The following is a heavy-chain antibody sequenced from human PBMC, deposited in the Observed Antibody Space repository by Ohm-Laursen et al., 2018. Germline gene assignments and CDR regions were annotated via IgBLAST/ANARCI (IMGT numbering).Heavy chain of an antibody. D-gene: IGHD2-2*01. CDR3: ARASRYCSSTSCPARYYYGMDV. J-gene: IGHJ6*02. V-gene: IGHV4-59*01. Sequence: SETLSLTCTVSGGSISNYYWSWIRQPPGKGLEWIGYIYYSGSTNYNPSLKSRVTISVDTSKNQFSLKLSSVTAADTAVYYCARASRYCSSTSCPARYYYGMDVWGQGTTVTVSS. CDR2: IYYSGST. CDR1: GGSISNYY.